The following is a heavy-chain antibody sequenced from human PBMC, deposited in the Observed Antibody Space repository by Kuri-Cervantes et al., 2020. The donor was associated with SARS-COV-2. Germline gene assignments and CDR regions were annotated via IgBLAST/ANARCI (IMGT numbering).Heavy chain of an antibody. CDR2: INHSGST. CDR1: GGSFSGYY. V-gene: IGHV4-34*01. Sequence: GSLRLSCAVYGGSFSGYYWSWVRQPPGKGLEWIGEINHSGSTNYNPSLKSRVTISVDTSKNQFSLKLSSVTAADTAVYYCAGQDYCSSTSCYLGYYYYYMDVWGKGTTVTVAS. J-gene: IGHJ6*03. D-gene: IGHD2-2*01. CDR3: AGQDYCSSTSCYLGYYYYYMDV.